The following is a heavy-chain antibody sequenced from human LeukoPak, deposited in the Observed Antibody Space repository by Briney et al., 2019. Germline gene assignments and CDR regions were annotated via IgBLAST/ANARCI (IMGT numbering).Heavy chain of an antibody. D-gene: IGHD1-26*01. V-gene: IGHV3-21*01. J-gene: IGHJ5*02. CDR2: ISSSSSYI. CDR1: GFTFSSYS. CDR3: ARDGIVGATKTWFDP. Sequence: GGSLRLSCAASGFTFSSYSMNWVRQAPGKGLEWVSSISSSSSYIYYADSVKGRFTISRDNAKNSLYLQMNSLRAEDTAVYYCARDGIVGATKTWFDPWGQGTLVTVSS.